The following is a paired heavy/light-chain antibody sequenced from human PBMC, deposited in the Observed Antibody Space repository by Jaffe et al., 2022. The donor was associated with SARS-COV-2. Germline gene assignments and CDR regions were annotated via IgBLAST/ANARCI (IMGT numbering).Heavy chain of an antibody. V-gene: IGHV3-30*04. D-gene: IGHD2-2*01. CDR3: AKDLGRDVLGVPVTMGGDY. CDR2: TSYDGSNK. Sequence: QVQLVESGGGVVQPGRSLRLSCAASGFTFSSYAMHWVRQAPGKGLEWVGLTSYDGSNKYYADSVKGRFTISRDKYKNTLYLQMNGLRAEDTAVYYCAKDLGRDVLGVPVTMGGDYWGQGTLVTVSS. CDR1: GFTFSSYA. J-gene: IGHJ4*02.
Light chain of an antibody. V-gene: IGLV1-51*01. CDR1: SSNIGNNY. Sequence: QSVLTQPPSVSAAPGQKVTISCSGSSSNIGNNYVCWYQQLPGTAPKLLIYDNNKRPSGIPDRFSGSKSGTSATLGITGLQTGDEADYYCGTWDSSLSAVVFGGGTQLTVL. CDR2: DNN. CDR3: GTWDSSLSAVV. J-gene: IGLJ7*01.